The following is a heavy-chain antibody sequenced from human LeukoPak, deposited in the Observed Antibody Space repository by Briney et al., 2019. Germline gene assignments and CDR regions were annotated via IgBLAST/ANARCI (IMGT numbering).Heavy chain of an antibody. J-gene: IGHJ4*02. CDR1: GYSITSGYY. CDR3: ARQWQSTGFDY. Sequence: SETLSLTCAVSGYSITSGYYWGWIRQPPGKGLEWIGVIYHSGSTHYNPSLESRVTISVDTSKNQFSLKLSSVTAADTAVYYCARQWQSTGFDYWGQGTLVTVSS. V-gene: IGHV4-38-2*01. D-gene: IGHD2-2*01. CDR2: IYHSGST.